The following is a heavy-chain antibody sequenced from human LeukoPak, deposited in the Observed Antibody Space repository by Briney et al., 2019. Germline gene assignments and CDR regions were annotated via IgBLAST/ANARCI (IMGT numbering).Heavy chain of an antibody. CDR1: GFTFSSYA. CDR2: ISYDGSNK. V-gene: IGHV3-30-3*01. D-gene: IGHD3-22*01. Sequence: PGGPLRLSCAASGFTFSSYAMHWVRQAPGKGLEWVAVISYDGSNKYYADSVKGRFTISRDNSKNTLYLQMNSLRAEDTAVYYCARDRGIVVVITLDAFDIWGQGTMVTVSS. J-gene: IGHJ3*02. CDR3: ARDRGIVVVITLDAFDI.